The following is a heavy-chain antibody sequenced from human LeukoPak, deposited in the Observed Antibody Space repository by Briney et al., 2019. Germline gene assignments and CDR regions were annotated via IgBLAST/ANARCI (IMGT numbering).Heavy chain of an antibody. D-gene: IGHD6-13*01. CDR3: ARESKEEFSSSWYYDYYYYYMDV. CDR2: IYYSGST. V-gene: IGHV4-39*07. J-gene: IGHJ6*03. Sequence: SETLSLTCTVSGGSISSSTYSWGWIRQPPGKGLEWIGSIYYSGSTYYNPSLKGRVTISVDTSKNQFSLKLSSVTAADTAVYYCARESKEEFSSSWYYDYYYYYMDVWGKGTTVTVSS. CDR1: GGSISSSTYS.